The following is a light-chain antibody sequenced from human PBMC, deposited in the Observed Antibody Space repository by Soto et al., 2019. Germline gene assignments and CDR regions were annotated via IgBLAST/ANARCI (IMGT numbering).Light chain of an antibody. CDR1: QTISSW. V-gene: IGKV1-5*03. Sequence: DIQMTQSPSTLSGSLGDSVTITCRASQTISSWLAWYQQKPGKAPKLLIYKASTLKSGVPSRFSGGGSGTEFTLNISSLQPEDVATYYCQEYNSYVGGGTKVDI. CDR2: KAS. J-gene: IGKJ4*01. CDR3: QEYNSY.